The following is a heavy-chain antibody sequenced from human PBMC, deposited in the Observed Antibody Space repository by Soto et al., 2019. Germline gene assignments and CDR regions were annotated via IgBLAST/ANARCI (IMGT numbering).Heavy chain of an antibody. CDR2: IIPIFGTA. Sequence: QVQLVQSGAEVKKPGSSVKVSCKASGGTFSSYAISWVRQAPGQGLEWMGGIIPIFGTANYAQKFQGRVTITADESTSTAYMELSSLRSEDTAVYYCARDGVYYDSRKYYYYYGMDVWGQGTTVTVSS. V-gene: IGHV1-69*01. CDR3: ARDGVYYDSRKYYYYYGMDV. D-gene: IGHD3-22*01. J-gene: IGHJ6*02. CDR1: GGTFSSYA.